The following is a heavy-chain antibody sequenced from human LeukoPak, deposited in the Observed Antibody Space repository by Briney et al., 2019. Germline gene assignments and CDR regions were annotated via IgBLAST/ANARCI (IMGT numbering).Heavy chain of an antibody. V-gene: IGHV3-74*01. CDR2: VIRDGSFT. CDR3: ARDTFGGPEAFDI. J-gene: IGHJ3*02. CDR1: GFTFRSYW. D-gene: IGHD3-16*01. Sequence: GGSLRLSCAASGFTFRSYWMHWVRQAPGKGLEWVSRVIRDGSFTNYADSVKGRFTISRDNAKNSLYLQMNSLRAEDTAVYYCARDTFGGPEAFDIWGQGTMVTVSS.